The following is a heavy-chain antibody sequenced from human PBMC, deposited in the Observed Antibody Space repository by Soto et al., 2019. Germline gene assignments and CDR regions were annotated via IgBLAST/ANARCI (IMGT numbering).Heavy chain of an antibody. D-gene: IGHD6-13*01. CDR3: ARTREGSSWYGGYYYYYYYMDV. V-gene: IGHV3-7*01. CDR2: IKQDGSEK. J-gene: IGHJ6*03. Sequence: GGSLRLSCAASGFTFSSYWMSWVRQAPGKGLEWVANIKQDGSEKYYVESVKGRLTISRDKAKNSLYLKMNSLRAEETAVYYCARTREGSSWYGGYYYYYYYMDVWGKGTTVTVSS. CDR1: GFTFSSYW.